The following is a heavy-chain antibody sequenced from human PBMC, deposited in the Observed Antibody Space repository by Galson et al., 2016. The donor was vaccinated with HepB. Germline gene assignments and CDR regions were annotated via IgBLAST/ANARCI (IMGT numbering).Heavy chain of an antibody. CDR2: IRHDGVVK. V-gene: IGHV3-7*03. J-gene: IGHJ4*02. Sequence: SLRLSCAVSGLTFSDYWMSWVRQAPGMGLEWVANIRHDGVVKIYADSVQGRFALSRDNGKNSLSLEMNSLRVDDTAMYYCGAVIGSYDVVEYWGQGTLVTVSS. D-gene: IGHD5-12*01. CDR3: GAVIGSYDVVEY. CDR1: GLTFSDYW.